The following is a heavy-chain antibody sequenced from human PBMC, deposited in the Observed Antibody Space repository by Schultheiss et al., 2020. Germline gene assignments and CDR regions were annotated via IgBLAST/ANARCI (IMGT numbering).Heavy chain of an antibody. Sequence: ASVKVSCKVSGYTLTELSMHWVRQAPGKGLEWMGGFDPEDGETIYAQKFQGRVTMTEDTSTDTAYMELSSLRSEDTAVYYCATSSLSLWFGELSGSGWYFDLWGRGTLVTVSS. CDR2: FDPEDGET. J-gene: IGHJ2*01. D-gene: IGHD3-10*01. CDR3: ATSSLSLWFGELSGSGWYFDL. V-gene: IGHV1-24*01. CDR1: GYTLTELS.